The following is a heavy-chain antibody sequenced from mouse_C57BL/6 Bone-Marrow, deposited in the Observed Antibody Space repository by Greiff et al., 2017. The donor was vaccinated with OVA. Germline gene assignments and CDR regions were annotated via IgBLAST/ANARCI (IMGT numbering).Heavy chain of an antibody. Sequence: EVQLQQSGPVLVKPGASVKMSCKASGYTFTDYYMNWVKQSHGKSLEWIGVINPYNGGTSYNQKFKGKATLTVDKSSSTAYMELNSLTSEDSAVYYCARRGGDSDYWGQGTTLTVSS. CDR3: ARRGGDSDY. CDR1: GYTFTDYY. CDR2: INPYNGGT. V-gene: IGHV1-19*01. J-gene: IGHJ2*01. D-gene: IGHD1-1*02.